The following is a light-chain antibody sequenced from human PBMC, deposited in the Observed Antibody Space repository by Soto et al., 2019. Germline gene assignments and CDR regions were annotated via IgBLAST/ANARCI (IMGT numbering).Light chain of an antibody. CDR3: SSYTSSSTLI. CDR1: SSDVGDYYY. V-gene: IGLV2-14*01. J-gene: IGLJ2*01. CDR2: GVT. Sequence: QSVLTQPASVSGSPGQSITISCSGTSSDVGDYYYVFWYQQHPGKAPKLLIYGVTDRPSGVSHRFSGSRSDSTASLTISGLQAEDEADYYCSSYTSSSTLIFGGGTKVTVL.